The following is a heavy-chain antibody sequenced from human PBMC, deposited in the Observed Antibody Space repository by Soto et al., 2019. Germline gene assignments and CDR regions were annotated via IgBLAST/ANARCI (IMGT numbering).Heavy chain of an antibody. D-gene: IGHD1-1*01. V-gene: IGHV5-51*01. CDR3: ARGTRLGDAFDI. CDR2: IYPGDSDT. J-gene: IGHJ3*02. CDR1: YW. Sequence: YWSWIRQHPGKGLEWMGIIYPGDSDTRYSPSFQGQVTISADKSISTAYLQWSSLKASDTAMYYCARGTRLGDAFDIWGQGTMVTVSS.